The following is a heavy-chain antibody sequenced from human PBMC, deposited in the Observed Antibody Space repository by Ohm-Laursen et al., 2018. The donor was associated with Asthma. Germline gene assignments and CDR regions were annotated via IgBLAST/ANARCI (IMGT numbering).Heavy chain of an antibody. CDR2: IGTAGDT. CDR3: AKDLGSSWGNRPEEKNAFDI. D-gene: IGHD6-13*01. CDR1: GFTFSSYD. Sequence: SLRLSCAASGFTFSSYDMHWVRQATGKGLEWVSAIGTAGDTYYPGSVKGRFTISRENAKNSLYLQMNSLRAEDTAVYYCAKDLGSSWGNRPEEKNAFDIWGQGTMVTVSS. V-gene: IGHV3-13*01. J-gene: IGHJ3*02.